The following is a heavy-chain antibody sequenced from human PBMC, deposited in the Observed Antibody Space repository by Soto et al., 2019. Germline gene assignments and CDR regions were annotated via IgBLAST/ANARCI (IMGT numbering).Heavy chain of an antibody. CDR2: IYYTGTT. V-gene: IGHV4-59*01. Sequence: QVQLQESGPRLVKPSETLSLTCTVSSGSISSYYWRWIRQPPGKGLEWIGYIYYTGTTNYNPSLKSRVTISIDLSKNPFSLTLSSVTAADTAVYDCARTPFSYFGVGTYLAYFDFWDQGTLVTVSS. D-gene: IGHD3-16*02. CDR1: SGSISSYY. J-gene: IGHJ4*02. CDR3: ARTPFSYFGVGTYLAYFDF.